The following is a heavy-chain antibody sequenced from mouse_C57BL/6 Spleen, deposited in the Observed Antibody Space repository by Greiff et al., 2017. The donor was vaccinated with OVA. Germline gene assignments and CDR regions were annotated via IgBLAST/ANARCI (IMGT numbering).Heavy chain of an antibody. D-gene: IGHD2-5*01. CDR3: ARDYYSNYGNMDY. J-gene: IGHJ4*01. CDR1: GYTFTDYN. Sequence: EVQLQQSGPELVKPGASVKMSCKASGYTFTDYNMHWVKQSHGKSLEWIGYINPNNGGTSYNQKFKGKATLTVNKSSSTAYMELRSLTSEDSAVDYCARDYYSNYGNMDYWGQGTSVTVSS. V-gene: IGHV1-22*01. CDR2: INPNNGGT.